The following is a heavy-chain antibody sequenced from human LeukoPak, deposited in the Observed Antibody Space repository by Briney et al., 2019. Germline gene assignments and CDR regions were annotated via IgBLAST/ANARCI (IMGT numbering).Heavy chain of an antibody. Sequence: PSETLSLTCTVSGGSISSSSYYWGWIRQPPGKGLEWIGSIYYSGSTYYNPSLKSRVTISVDTSKNQFSLKLSSVTAADTAVYYCARHLVDTGMILDYWGQGTLVTVSS. V-gene: IGHV4-39*01. CDR2: IYYSGST. CDR1: GGSISSSSYY. D-gene: IGHD5-18*01. J-gene: IGHJ4*02. CDR3: ARHLVDTGMILDY.